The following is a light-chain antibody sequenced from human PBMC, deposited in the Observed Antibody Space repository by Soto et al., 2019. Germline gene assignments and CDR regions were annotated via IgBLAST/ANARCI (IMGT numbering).Light chain of an antibody. V-gene: IGKV3-20*01. CDR1: QSVGSNY. CDR2: GAS. Sequence: EIVLTQSPGTLSLSPGERATLYCSASQSVGSNYLAWYQQKPGQAPRVLIYGASSRATGIPDRFSSSGSGADFTLTISRLEPEDFAVYYCQQYTTSPFTFGPGTKVDIK. CDR3: QQYTTSPFT. J-gene: IGKJ3*01.